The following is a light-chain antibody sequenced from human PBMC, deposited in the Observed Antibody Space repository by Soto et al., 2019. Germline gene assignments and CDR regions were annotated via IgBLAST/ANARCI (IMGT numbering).Light chain of an antibody. CDR3: QQYGSSPLT. J-gene: IGKJ1*01. V-gene: IGKV3-20*01. Sequence: VMTQAPATLSVSPGERATLSCRASQSLSSSNLAWYQQKPGQAPRLLIYGASSRATDIPDRFSGSGSGTDFTLTISRLEPEDFAVYYCQQYGSSPLTFGQGTKVDIK. CDR2: GAS. CDR1: QSLSSSN.